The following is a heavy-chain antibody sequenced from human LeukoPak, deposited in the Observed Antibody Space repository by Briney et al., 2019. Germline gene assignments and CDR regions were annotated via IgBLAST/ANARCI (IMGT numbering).Heavy chain of an antibody. CDR2: INSDGSSI. D-gene: IGHD2-15*01. CDR3: AREGYIGLDY. V-gene: IGHV3-74*01. J-gene: IGHJ4*02. Sequence: PGRSLRLSCAASGFTFSSYWMYWARQAPGKGPVWVSRINSDGSSISYADSVKGRFTISRDNAKNTLYLQMNSLRAEDTGVYYCAREGYIGLDYWGQGTLVTVSS. CDR1: GFTFSSYW.